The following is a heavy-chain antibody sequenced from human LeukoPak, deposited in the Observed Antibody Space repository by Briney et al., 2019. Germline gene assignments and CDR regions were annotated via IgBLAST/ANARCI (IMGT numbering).Heavy chain of an antibody. D-gene: IGHD6-13*01. Sequence: SGTLSLTCTVSGDSINSLDLWSWVRQPPGKGLEWIGEMYLSGTTHSNPSVKSRVTISIDKSKNQFFLNLSSVTAADTAVYYCARDLYSRLYGMDVWGQGTTVTVSS. J-gene: IGHJ6*02. CDR1: GDSINSLDL. CDR2: MYLSGTT. CDR3: ARDLYSRLYGMDV. V-gene: IGHV4-4*02.